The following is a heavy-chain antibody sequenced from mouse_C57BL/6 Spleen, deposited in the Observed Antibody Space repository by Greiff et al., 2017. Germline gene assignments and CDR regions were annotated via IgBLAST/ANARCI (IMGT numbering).Heavy chain of an antibody. V-gene: IGHV1-80*01. D-gene: IGHD4-1*01. Sequence: VKLQESGAELVKPGASVKISCKASGYAFSSYWMNWVKQRPGKGLEWIGQIYPGDGDTNYNGKFKGKATLTADKSSSTAYMQLSSLTSEDSAVYFCARWFGTAAWFAYWGQGTLVTVSA. CDR1: GYAFSSYW. CDR3: ARWFGTAAWFAY. J-gene: IGHJ3*01. CDR2: IYPGDGDT.